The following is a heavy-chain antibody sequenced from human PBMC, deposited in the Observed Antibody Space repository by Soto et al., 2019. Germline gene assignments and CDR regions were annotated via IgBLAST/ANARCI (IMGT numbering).Heavy chain of an antibody. V-gene: IGHV1-3*01. CDR2: INAGNGNT. J-gene: IGHJ6*02. Sequence: GASVKVSCKASGYTFTSYAMHWVRQAPGQRLEWMGWINAGNGNTKYSQKFQGRVTITGDTSASTAYMELSSLRSEDTAVYYCARVQQSYYDILTGYTDYYYYGMDVWGQGTTVTVSS. D-gene: IGHD3-9*01. CDR3: ARVQQSYYDILTGYTDYYYYGMDV. CDR1: GYTFTSYA.